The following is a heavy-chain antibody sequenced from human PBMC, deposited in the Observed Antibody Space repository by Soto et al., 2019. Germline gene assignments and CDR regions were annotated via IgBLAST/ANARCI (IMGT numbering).Heavy chain of an antibody. Sequence: QVQLQESGPGLVKPSQTLSLTCTVSGGSISDGAYYWSWIRQPPGKGLEWIGHIYNSGNTYNNPSLKSRLTISVDTSKNQFSLNLNSVTAADTDVYYCASGLSGDKVDQWGQGTLVTVSS. CDR1: GGSISDGAYY. V-gene: IGHV4-30-4*01. J-gene: IGHJ4*02. CDR3: ASGLSGDKVDQ. D-gene: IGHD2-21*01. CDR2: IYNSGNT.